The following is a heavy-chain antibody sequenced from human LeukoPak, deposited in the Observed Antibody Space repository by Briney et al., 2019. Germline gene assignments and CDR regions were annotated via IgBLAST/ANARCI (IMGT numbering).Heavy chain of an antibody. Sequence: GGSLRLSCAASGFTLSSYSMNWVRQAPGKGLEWVSSISSSSSYIYYADSMKGRFTISRDNSKNTLYLQMNSLRAEDTALYYCAKDANSSSWYHWFDPWGQGTLVTVSS. V-gene: IGHV3-21*04. D-gene: IGHD6-13*01. CDR2: ISSSSSYI. CDR1: GFTLSSYS. J-gene: IGHJ5*02. CDR3: AKDANSSSWYHWFDP.